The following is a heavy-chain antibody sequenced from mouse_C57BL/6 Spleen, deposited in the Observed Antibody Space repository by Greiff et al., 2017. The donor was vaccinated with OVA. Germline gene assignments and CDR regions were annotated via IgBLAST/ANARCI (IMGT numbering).Heavy chain of an antibody. CDR2: ISRGGGCT. V-gene: IGHV5-9-1*02. Sequence: EVMLVESGEGLVKPGGSLKLSCAASGFTFSSYAMSWVRQTPEQRLEWVAYISRGGGCTYYADNVKGRFTITTDNARNTLYLQMSSLKSEDAAMYYCTRVELYYFDYWGQGTTLTVSS. CDR3: TRVELYYFDY. J-gene: IGHJ2*01. CDR1: GFTFSSYA.